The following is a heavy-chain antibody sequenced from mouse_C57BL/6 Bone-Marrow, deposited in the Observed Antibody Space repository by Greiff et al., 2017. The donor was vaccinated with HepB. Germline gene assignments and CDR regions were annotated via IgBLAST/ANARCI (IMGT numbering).Heavy chain of an antibody. CDR1: GFSLTSYG. D-gene: IGHD4-1*01. CDR3: AKRGNLSGRDAMDY. Sequence: QVQLQQSGPGLVQPSQSLSITCTVSGFSLTSYGVRWVRQSPGKGLEWLGVIWRGGSTDYNAAFMSRLSITKDNSKSQVFFKMNSLQADDTAIYYWAKRGNLSGRDAMDYWGQGTSVTVSS. V-gene: IGHV2-5*01. J-gene: IGHJ4*01. CDR2: IWRGGST.